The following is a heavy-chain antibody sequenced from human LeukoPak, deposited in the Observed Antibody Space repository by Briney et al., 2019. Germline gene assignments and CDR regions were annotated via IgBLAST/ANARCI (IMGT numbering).Heavy chain of an antibody. CDR1: GFTFSSYA. V-gene: IGHV3-23*01. J-gene: IGHJ4*02. CDR2: FSGSGGST. CDR3: AKGLRSGYDLDAFAI. Sequence: GGSLRLSCAASGFTFSSYAMSWVRQAPGKGLEWVSAFSGSGGSTYYADSVKGRFTISRDNSKNTLYLQMNSLRAEETAVYSCAKGLRSGYDLDAFAIWGQGPLVPVSS. D-gene: IGHD5-12*01.